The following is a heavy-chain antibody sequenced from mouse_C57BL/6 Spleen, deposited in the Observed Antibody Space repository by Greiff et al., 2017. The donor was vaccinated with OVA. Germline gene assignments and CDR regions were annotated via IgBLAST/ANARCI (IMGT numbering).Heavy chain of an antibody. J-gene: IGHJ2*01. CDR1: GFTFSSYA. Sequence: EVKLVESGGGLVKPGGSLKLSCAASGFTFSSYAMSWVRQTPEKRLEWVATISDGGSYTYYPDNVKGRFTISRDNAKNNLYLQMSHLKSEDTAMYYCATDLFDYWGQGTTLTVSS. CDR3: ATDLFDY. CDR2: ISDGGSYT. V-gene: IGHV5-4*01.